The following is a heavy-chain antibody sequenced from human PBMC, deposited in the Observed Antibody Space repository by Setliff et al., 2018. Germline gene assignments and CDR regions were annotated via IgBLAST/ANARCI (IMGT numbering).Heavy chain of an antibody. CDR2: IWSDGINK. Sequence: GGSLRLSCGASGFTFSMHAMHWVRQAPGKGLEWVAMIWSDGINKFYGGPVKGRFIVSRDNSKNTVFLQMNDLRVEDTAVYYCVTDPPNSGWSFDCWGQGTPVTVSS. J-gene: IGHJ5*01. D-gene: IGHD6-19*01. V-gene: IGHV3-33*03. CDR3: VTDPPNSGWSFDC. CDR1: GFTFSMHA.